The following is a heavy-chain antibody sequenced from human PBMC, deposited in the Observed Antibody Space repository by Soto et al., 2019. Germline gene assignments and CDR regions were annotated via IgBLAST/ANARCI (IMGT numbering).Heavy chain of an antibody. D-gene: IGHD2-2*02. CDR3: ARVYGYYYFYMDV. J-gene: IGHJ6*03. Sequence: DLERSGAEVKKPGTSVKVSCKASGYSLTDNGITWVRQASGQGLEYMGWISPDSGNTDYARRFQGRVTLTSDTSINTAYMELSSLRSDDTAVYYCARVYGYYYFYMDVWGKGTTVTVSS. V-gene: IGHV1-8*02. CDR1: GYSLTDNG. CDR2: ISPDSGNT.